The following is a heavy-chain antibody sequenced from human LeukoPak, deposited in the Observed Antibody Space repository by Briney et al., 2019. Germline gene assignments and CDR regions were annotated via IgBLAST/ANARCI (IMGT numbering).Heavy chain of an antibody. J-gene: IGHJ3*01. D-gene: IGHD3-16*01. CDR1: GFSLTTPTVG. CDR2: VYWDDDR. Sequence: SGPTLVRPTQTLTVTCTFSGFSLTTPTVGVAWIRQPPGKALEWLAVVYWDDDRRYSPSLRSRLTITKDTSKNQVVLTVTNMDPVDTGTYYCAHIMITYGGVTTQDAFDVWGQGAMVTV. CDR3: AHIMITYGGVTTQDAFDV. V-gene: IGHV2-5*02.